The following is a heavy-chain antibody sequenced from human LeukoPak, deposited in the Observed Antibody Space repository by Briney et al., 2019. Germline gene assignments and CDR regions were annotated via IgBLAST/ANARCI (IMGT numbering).Heavy chain of an antibody. V-gene: IGHV4-34*01. CDR2: INHSGST. D-gene: IGHD1-26*01. CDR3: ARVCVGRYYYYGMDV. J-gene: IGHJ6*02. CDR1: GGSFCGYY. Sequence: SETLSLTCAVYGGSFCGYYWSWIRQPPGKGLEWIGEINHSGSTNYNPSLKSRVTISVDTSKNQFSLKLSSVTAADTAVYYCARVCVGRYYYYGMDVWGQGTTVTVSS.